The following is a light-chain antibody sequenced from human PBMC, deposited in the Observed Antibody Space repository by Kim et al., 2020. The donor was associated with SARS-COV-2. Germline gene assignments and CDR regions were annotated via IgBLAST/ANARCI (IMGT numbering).Light chain of an antibody. CDR2: DTG. J-gene: IGLJ3*02. CDR3: LLSFSGIRV. CDR1: TGAVTPTHY. V-gene: IGLV7-46*01. Sequence: PGETVTLTLASSTGAVTPTHYPYWFQKKPGEVPRTLIFDTGSRHSWTPARFSGSLSGDKAVLTLAGAQPEDEGDYYCLLSFSGIRVFGGGTQLTVL.